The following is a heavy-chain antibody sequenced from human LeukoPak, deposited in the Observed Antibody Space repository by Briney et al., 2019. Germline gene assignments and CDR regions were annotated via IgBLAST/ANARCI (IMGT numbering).Heavy chain of an antibody. V-gene: IGHV3-23*01. J-gene: IGHJ4*02. CDR1: GFTFTSYA. CDR2: TGSTGVST. D-gene: IGHD2-2*01. CDR3: AKDPGVVPAHYFDY. Sequence: GGSLRLSCAASGFTFTSYAMNWVRQAPGKGLEWVSGTGSTGVSTFYADSVKGRFTVSRDNSKNTLSLQMNSLRAEDTAVYYCAKDPGVVPAHYFDYWGQGTLVTVSS.